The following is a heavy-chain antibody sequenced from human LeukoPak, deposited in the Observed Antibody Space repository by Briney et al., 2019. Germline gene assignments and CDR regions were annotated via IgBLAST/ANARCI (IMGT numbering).Heavy chain of an antibody. CDR1: GYTFTSYY. V-gene: IGHV1-46*01. D-gene: IGHD3-10*01. Sequence: ASVKVSCKASGYTFTSYYMHWGRQAPGHGLEWRGIINPSGGSTSYAQKFQGRVTITMDTSTSTVYMELSRLRSDDTAVYYCARDCITMVRGATGNWIDPWGQGTLVTVSS. CDR2: INPSGGST. CDR3: ARDCITMVRGATGNWIDP. J-gene: IGHJ5*02.